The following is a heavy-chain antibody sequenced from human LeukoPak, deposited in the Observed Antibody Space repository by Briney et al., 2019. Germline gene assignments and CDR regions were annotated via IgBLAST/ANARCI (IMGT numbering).Heavy chain of an antibody. CDR3: ARVWSDGYYYDSSGSPDWFDP. V-gene: IGHV3-30*07. J-gene: IGHJ5*02. D-gene: IGHD3-22*01. CDR2: ISRDSKTK. CDR1: GFSFIDFA. Sequence: GGSLRLSCSASGFSFIDFAMHWVRQAPGKGLEWVAVISRDSKTKYHAESVKGRFTISRDNSKNTVYLQMNSPRAEDTAVYYCARVWSDGYYYDSSGSPDWFDPWGQGTLVTVSS.